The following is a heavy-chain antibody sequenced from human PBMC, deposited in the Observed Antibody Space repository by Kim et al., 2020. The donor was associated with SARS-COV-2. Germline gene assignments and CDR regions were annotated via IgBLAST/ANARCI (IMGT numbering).Heavy chain of an antibody. J-gene: IGHJ4*02. V-gene: IGHV3-15*01. Sequence: GRSLRLSCAASGFTFSNAWMSWVRQAPGKGLEWVGRIKSKTHGGTTDYAAPVRGRFTISRDDSKNTLYLQMNSLKTEDTAVYYCITVGYSSFYFDYWGQG. CDR2: IKSKTHGGTT. CDR3: ITVGYSSFYFDY. D-gene: IGHD6-6*01. CDR1: GFTFSNAW.